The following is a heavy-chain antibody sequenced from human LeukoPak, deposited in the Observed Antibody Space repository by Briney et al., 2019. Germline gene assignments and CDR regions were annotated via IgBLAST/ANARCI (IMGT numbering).Heavy chain of an antibody. V-gene: IGHV3-48*01. Sequence: ETLSLTCTVSGGSISSSSYYWGWIRQAPGKGLEWVSYISSSSSTIYYADSVKGRFTISRDNAKNSLYLQMNSLRAEDTAVYYCARDGIAAPWWVGWFDPWGQGTLVTVSS. D-gene: IGHD6-13*01. CDR3: ARDGIAAPWWVGWFDP. CDR1: GGSISSSS. CDR2: ISSSSSTI. J-gene: IGHJ5*02.